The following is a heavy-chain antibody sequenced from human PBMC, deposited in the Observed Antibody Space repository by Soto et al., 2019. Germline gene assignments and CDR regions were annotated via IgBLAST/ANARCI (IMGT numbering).Heavy chain of an antibody. V-gene: IGHV4-38-2*02. CDR1: GYSISSGYY. J-gene: IGHJ4*02. CDR3: ARDRGSSWSFFDY. Sequence: SETLSLTCAVSGYSISSGYYWGWIRQPPGKGLEWIGSIYHSGSTYYNPSLKSRVTISVDTSKNQFSLKLSSVTAADTAMYYCARDRGSSWSFFDYWGQGTLLNVSS. D-gene: IGHD6-13*01. CDR2: IYHSGST.